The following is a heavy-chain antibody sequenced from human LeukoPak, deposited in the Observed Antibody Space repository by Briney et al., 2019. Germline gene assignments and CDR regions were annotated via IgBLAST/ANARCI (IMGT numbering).Heavy chain of an antibody. CDR1: GYSISSGYY. Sequence: SETLSLTCTVSGYSISSGYYWGWIRQPPGQWLEYIGSIYYSGSTYYNPSLKSRVTMAVDTSKNQFSLKLSSVTAADTAVYYCATIVAAAARGFFDYWVQGTLVTVSS. D-gene: IGHD6-13*01. J-gene: IGHJ4*02. V-gene: IGHV4-38-2*02. CDR3: ATIVAAAARGFFDY. CDR2: IYYSGST.